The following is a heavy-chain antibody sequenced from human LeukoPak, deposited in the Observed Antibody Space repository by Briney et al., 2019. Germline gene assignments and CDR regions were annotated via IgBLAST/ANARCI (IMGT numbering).Heavy chain of an antibody. J-gene: IGHJ6*03. D-gene: IGHD1-20*01. Sequence: GGSLRLSCAASGFTFSSYAMSWVRQAPGKGLEWVSAISGSGGSTYYADSVKGRFTISRDNSKNTLYLQMNSLRAEDTAVYYCAKARTRNNWNGVYYYMDVWGKGTTVTVSS. CDR3: AKARTRNNWNGVYYYMDV. CDR2: ISGSGGST. CDR1: GFTFSSYA. V-gene: IGHV3-23*01.